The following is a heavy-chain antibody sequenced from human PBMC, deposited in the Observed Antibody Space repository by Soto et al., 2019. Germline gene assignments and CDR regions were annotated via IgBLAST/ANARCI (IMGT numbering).Heavy chain of an antibody. J-gene: IGHJ4*02. CDR3: ARDPDIVVVPAAMSQDY. CDR2: IIPILGIA. CDR1: GGAFSSYT. V-gene: IGHV1-69*08. Sequence: QVQLVQSGAEVKKPGSSVKVSCKASGGAFSSYTISWVRQAPGQGLEWMGRIIPILGIANYAQKFQGRVTITADKSTSTAYMERSSLRSEDTAVYYCARDPDIVVVPAAMSQDYWGQGTLVTVSS. D-gene: IGHD2-2*01.